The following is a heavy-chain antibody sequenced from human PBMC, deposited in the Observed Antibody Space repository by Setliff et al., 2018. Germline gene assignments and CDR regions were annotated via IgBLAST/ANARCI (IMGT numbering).Heavy chain of an antibody. J-gene: IGHJ3*02. CDR3: ARVSGPLTLDGPVDIVARGLDAFDI. V-gene: IGHV1-18*01. D-gene: IGHD5-12*01. CDR1: GYTFTSYG. Sequence: ASVKVSCKASGYTFTSYGISWVRQAPGQGLEWMGWISAYNGNTNYAQKLQGRVTMTTDTSTSTAYMELRSLRSDDTAVYYCARVSGPLTLDGPVDIVARGLDAFDIWGQGTMVTVSS. CDR2: ISAYNGNT.